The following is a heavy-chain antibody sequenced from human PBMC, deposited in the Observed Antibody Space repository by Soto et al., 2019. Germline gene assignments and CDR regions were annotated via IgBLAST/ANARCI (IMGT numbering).Heavy chain of an antibody. Sequence: SETLSLTCTVSGGSISSSSYYWGWIRQPPGKGLEWIGSIYYSGSTYYNPSLKSRVTISVDTSKNQFSLKLSSVTAADTAVYYCARLGYSYGPYYFDYWGQGTLVTVSS. V-gene: IGHV4-39*01. D-gene: IGHD5-18*01. J-gene: IGHJ4*02. CDR2: IYYSGST. CDR3: ARLGYSYGPYYFDY. CDR1: GGSISSSSYY.